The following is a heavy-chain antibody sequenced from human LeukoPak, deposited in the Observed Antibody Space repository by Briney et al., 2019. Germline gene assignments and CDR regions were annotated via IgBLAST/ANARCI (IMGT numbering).Heavy chain of an antibody. V-gene: IGHV1-18*01. CDR1: GYTFTSYS. Sequence: ASVKVSCKASGYTFTSYSISWVRQAPGQGLEWMRWISAYNGNTIYAQKVKGRVTMTTDTSTSTAYMELRSLNSDDAAVYYCARGYCTNGVCSSDYFDYWGQGTLITVSS. CDR3: ARGYCTNGVCSSDYFDY. CDR2: ISAYNGNT. J-gene: IGHJ4*02. D-gene: IGHD2-8*01.